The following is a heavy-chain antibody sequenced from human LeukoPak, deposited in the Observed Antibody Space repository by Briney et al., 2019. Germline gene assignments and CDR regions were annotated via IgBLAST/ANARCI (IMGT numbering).Heavy chain of an antibody. CDR1: GASISSGGCS. Sequence: SQTLSLTCAVSGASISSGGCSWSWTRQPPGKGLEWIGYIYHSGSTYYNPSLESRVTISLDRSKNQFSLKLSSVTAADTAVYYCSTSRDGYNYFDYWGQGTLVTVSS. V-gene: IGHV4-30-2*01. CDR3: STSRDGYNYFDY. J-gene: IGHJ4*02. CDR2: IYHSGST. D-gene: IGHD5-24*01.